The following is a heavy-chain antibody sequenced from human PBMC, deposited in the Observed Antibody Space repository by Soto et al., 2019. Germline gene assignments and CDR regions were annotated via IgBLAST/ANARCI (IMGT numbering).Heavy chain of an antibody. CDR2: INSDGSST. Sequence: PGGSLRLSCAASGFTFSSYWMHWVRQAPGKGLVWVSRINSDGSSTSYADSVKGRFTISRDNAKNTLYLQMNSLRAEDTAVYYCARDGYCSSTSCFGYYYYGMDVWGQGTTVTVSS. CDR3: ARDGYCSSTSCFGYYYYGMDV. J-gene: IGHJ6*02. CDR1: GFTFSSYW. D-gene: IGHD2-2*03. V-gene: IGHV3-74*01.